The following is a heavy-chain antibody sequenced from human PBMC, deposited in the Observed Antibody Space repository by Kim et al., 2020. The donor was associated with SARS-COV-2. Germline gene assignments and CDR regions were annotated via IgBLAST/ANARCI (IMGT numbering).Heavy chain of an antibody. Sequence: GGSLRLSCAASGFTFSSYGMHWVRQAPGKGLEWVAVIWYDGSNKYYADSVKGRFTISRDNSKNTLYLQMNSLRAEDTAVYYCAGYGDYFSGYYYGMDVWGEGTTGTVAS. CDR1: GFTFSSYG. J-gene: IGHJ6*04. CDR2: IWYDGSNK. V-gene: IGHV3-33*01. D-gene: IGHD4-17*01. CDR3: AGYGDYFSGYYYGMDV.